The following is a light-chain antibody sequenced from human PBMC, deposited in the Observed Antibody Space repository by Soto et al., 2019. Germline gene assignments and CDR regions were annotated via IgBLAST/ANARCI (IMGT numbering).Light chain of an antibody. CDR1: QRISWW. V-gene: IGKV1-5*01. J-gene: IGKJ4*01. Sequence: DIQMTQSPSTLSASVGDRVTITCRASQRISWWLAWYQHKPGKAPKLLIHDASILESGVPSRFSGSASGTEFTLTISSLQPDDFATYYCQTHKTHHLTVGGGNK. CDR2: DAS. CDR3: QTHKTHHLT.